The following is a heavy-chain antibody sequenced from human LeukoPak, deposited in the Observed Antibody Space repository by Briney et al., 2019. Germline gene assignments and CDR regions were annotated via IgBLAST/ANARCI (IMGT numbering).Heavy chain of an antibody. CDR1: GFTFSSYG. J-gene: IGHJ3*02. CDR2: IPYDGSNK. Sequence: GRSLRLSCAASGFTFSSYGMHWVRQAPGKGLEWVAVIPYDGSNKYYADSVKGRFTISRDNSKNTLYLQMNSLRAEDTAVYYCAKDSSGFSWYYYGSGTLLWAFDIWGQGTMVTVSS. CDR3: AKDSSGFSWYYYGSGTLLWAFDI. D-gene: IGHD3-10*01. V-gene: IGHV3-30*18.